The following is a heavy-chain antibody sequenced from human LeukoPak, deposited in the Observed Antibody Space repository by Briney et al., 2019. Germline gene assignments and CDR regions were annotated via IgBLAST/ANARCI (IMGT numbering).Heavy chain of an antibody. Sequence: GESLKISCKGSGYSFTSYWIGWVRQLPGKGLEWMGIIYPGDSDTRYSPSFQGQVTISADKSISTAYLQWSSLKASDTAMYYRARQIAVAGTSLGAFDIWGQGTMVTVSS. CDR1: GYSFTSYW. CDR3: ARQIAVAGTSLGAFDI. CDR2: IYPGDSDT. J-gene: IGHJ3*02. V-gene: IGHV5-51*01. D-gene: IGHD6-19*01.